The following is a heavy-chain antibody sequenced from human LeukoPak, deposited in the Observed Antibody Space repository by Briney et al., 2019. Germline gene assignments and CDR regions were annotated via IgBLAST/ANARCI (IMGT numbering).Heavy chain of an antibody. J-gene: IGHJ3*02. V-gene: IGHV4-61*02. CDR3: ARGPYSYDSSGAFDI. D-gene: IGHD3-22*01. CDR2: ISSSGST. Sequence: SETLSLTCTVSGDSISRGDYYWSWIRHPAGKGLGWIGRISSSGSTNYNPSLKSRVTISVDTSKNQFSLKLSSVTAADTAVYFCARGPYSYDSSGAFDIWGQGTMVTVSS. CDR1: GDSISRGDYY.